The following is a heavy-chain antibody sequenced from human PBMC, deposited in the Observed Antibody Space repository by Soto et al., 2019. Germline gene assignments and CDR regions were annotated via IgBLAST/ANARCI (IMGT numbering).Heavy chain of an antibody. V-gene: IGHV4-59*08. CDR1: GGSISSYY. D-gene: IGHD4-17*01. J-gene: IGHJ5*02. CDR2: IYYSGST. Sequence: QVQLQESGPGLVKPSETLSLTCTVSGGSISSYYWSWIRQPPGKGLEWIGYIYYSGSTNYNPSLSGPVTXXVXTXXTQCALKLGSVTAADTAVYYCARRRAVTPLGWFDPWGQGTLVTVSS. CDR3: ARRRAVTPLGWFDP.